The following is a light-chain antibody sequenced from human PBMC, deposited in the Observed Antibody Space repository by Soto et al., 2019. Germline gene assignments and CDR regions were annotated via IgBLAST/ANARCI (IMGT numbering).Light chain of an antibody. CDR3: QQYHSYWT. V-gene: IGKV1-8*01. CDR1: QGISSY. Sequence: AIRMTQSPSSLSASTGDRVTITCRASQGISSYLAWYQQKPGKAPKLLIYAASTLQSGVPSRFSGSGSGTDFTLTISCLQSEDFSTYYCQQYHSYWTFGQGTKVDIK. CDR2: AAS. J-gene: IGKJ1*01.